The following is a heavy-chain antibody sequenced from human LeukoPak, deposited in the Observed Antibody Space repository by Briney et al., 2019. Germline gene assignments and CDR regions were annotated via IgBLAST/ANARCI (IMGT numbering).Heavy chain of an antibody. J-gene: IGHJ4*02. CDR3: ASGLRAGGDDY. D-gene: IGHD3-16*01. CDR1: EFTFSSYA. V-gene: IGHV3-30*01. CDR2: ISYDGSNK. Sequence: PGGSLRLSCAASEFTFSSYAMHWVRQAPGKGLEWVAVISYDGSNKYYADSVKGRFTITRDNSKNTLYLQMNSLRAEDTAVYYCASGLRAGGDDYWGQGTLVTVSS.